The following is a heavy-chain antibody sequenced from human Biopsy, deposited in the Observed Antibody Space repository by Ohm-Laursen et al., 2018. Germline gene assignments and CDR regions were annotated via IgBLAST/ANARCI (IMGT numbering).Heavy chain of an antibody. V-gene: IGHV4-61*08. J-gene: IGHJ6*02. Sequence: SETLSLTCIVSGGSIGGSGDYWSWIRQPPGKGLEWIGYISDTGTTNYNPSLRGRVAMSVDTSKNQFSLQLTSVTAADTAVYYCARDSGILNYGNFKYYHYYGMDVWGQGTKVTVSS. CDR2: ISDTGTT. CDR1: GGSIGGSGDY. CDR3: ARDSGILNYGNFKYYHYYGMDV. D-gene: IGHD4-11*01.